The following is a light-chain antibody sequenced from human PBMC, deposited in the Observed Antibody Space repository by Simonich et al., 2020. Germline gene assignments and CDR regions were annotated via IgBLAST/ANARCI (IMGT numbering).Light chain of an antibody. CDR1: SSTIGSNY. CDR2: RKN. V-gene: IGLV1-47*01. Sequence: QSVLTQPPSASGTPGQRVTISCSGSSSTIGSNYVYLYQQLPGTAPNILINRKNQRPSGVPARFSGSKSGTSASLAISGLRSEDEADYYCAAWDDSLSGWVFGGGTKLTVL. CDR3: AAWDDSLSGWV. J-gene: IGLJ3*02.